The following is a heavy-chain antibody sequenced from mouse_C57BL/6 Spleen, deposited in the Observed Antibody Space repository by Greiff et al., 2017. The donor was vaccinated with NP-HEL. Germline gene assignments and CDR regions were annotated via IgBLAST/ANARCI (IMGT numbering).Heavy chain of an antibody. J-gene: IGHJ1*03. Sequence: VQLQQPGAELVKPGASVKVSCKASGYTFTSYWMHWVKQRPGQGLEWIGRIHPSDSDTNYNQKFKGKATLTVDKSSSTAYMQLSSLTSEDSAVYYCASYGSSSYWYFDVWGTGTTVTVSS. CDR2: IHPSDSDT. CDR1: GYTFTSYW. V-gene: IGHV1-74*01. D-gene: IGHD1-1*01. CDR3: ASYGSSSYWYFDV.